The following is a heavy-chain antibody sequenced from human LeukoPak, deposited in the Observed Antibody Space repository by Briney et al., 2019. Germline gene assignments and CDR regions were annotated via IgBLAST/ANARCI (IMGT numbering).Heavy chain of an antibody. D-gene: IGHD3-22*01. V-gene: IGHV4-59*01. CDR1: GASISSSY. CDR2: VYYNGNT. CDR3: VRGNYDNRGYSNAFDI. Sequence: SGTLSLTCTVSGASISSSYWSWIRQPPGKRLEWIGYVYYNGNTHSNPSLKSRVTISADTSKSQFSLKLSSVTAADTAIYYCVRGNYDNRGYSNAFDIWGQGTMVTVSS. J-gene: IGHJ3*02.